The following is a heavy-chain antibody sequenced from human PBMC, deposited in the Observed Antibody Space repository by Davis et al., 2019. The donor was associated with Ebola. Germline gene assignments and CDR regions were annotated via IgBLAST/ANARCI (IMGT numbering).Heavy chain of an antibody. CDR2: LNHSGST. Sequence: SETLSLTCAVYGGSFSGYYWSWIRQPPGKGLEWIGELNHSGSTNYNPSLKSRVTISVDTSKNQFSLKLSSVTAADTAVYYCARGGIQLWFEDYYYYGMDVWGQGTTVTVSS. CDR3: ARGGIQLWFEDYYYYGMDV. D-gene: IGHD5-18*01. CDR1: GGSFSGYY. V-gene: IGHV4-34*01. J-gene: IGHJ6*02.